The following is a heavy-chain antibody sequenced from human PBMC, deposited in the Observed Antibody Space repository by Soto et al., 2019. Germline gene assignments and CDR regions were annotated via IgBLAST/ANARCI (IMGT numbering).Heavy chain of an antibody. CDR3: AKDRRPIAVAGAIDN. J-gene: IGHJ3*02. D-gene: IGHD6-19*01. CDR1: GFRFDDFA. CDR2: ISWNSGTV. V-gene: IGHV3-9*01. Sequence: ESGGGLVQPGRSPRLSCEGSGFRFDDFAMHWVRQTPGKGLEWVSGISWNSGTVAYADSVKGRFTISRDNAKNSLHLQMNSLRAEDTALYYCAKDRRPIAVAGAIDNWGQGIMVTVSS.